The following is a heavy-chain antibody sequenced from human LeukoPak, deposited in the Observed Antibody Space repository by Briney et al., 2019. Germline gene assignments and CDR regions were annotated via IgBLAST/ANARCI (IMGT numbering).Heavy chain of an antibody. J-gene: IGHJ6*03. CDR3: AKGSSGYDWGYYYMDV. CDR1: GFTFSSYA. D-gene: IGHD5-12*01. CDR2: ISGSGDST. Sequence: GGSLRLSCAASGFTFSSYAMRWVRQAPGKGLEWVSAISGSGDSTYYADSVKGRFTISRDNSKNTLYLQMNSLRVEDTAVYHCAKGSSGYDWGYYYMDVWGKGTTVTVSS. V-gene: IGHV3-23*01.